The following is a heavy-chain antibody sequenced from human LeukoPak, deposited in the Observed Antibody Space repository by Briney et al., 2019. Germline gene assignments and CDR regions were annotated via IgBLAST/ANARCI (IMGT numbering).Heavy chain of an antibody. CDR2: IKEDGSEK. V-gene: IGHV3-7*05. CDR1: GFTSRNYW. CDR3: ARASDPWLQLT. J-gene: IGHJ5*02. D-gene: IGHD5-24*01. Sequence: GGSLRLSCAASGFTSRNYWMIWVRQAPGKGLERLGNIKEDGSEKRYADSVRGRFTISRDNAQTSLHLQMNSLRAEDTAVYYCARASDPWLQLTWGQGTLVTVSS.